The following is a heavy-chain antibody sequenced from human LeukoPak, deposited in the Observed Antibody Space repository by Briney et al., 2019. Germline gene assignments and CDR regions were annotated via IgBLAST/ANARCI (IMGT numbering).Heavy chain of an antibody. D-gene: IGHD4-17*01. CDR2: ISYDGSNK. Sequence: GGSLRLSCAASGFTFSSYAMHWVRQAPGKGLEWVAVISYDGSNKYYADSAKGRFTVSRDNSKNTLYLQMNSLRAEDTAVYYCAREKSGDSPNFDYWGQGTLVTVSS. V-gene: IGHV3-30*04. CDR1: GFTFSSYA. CDR3: AREKSGDSPNFDY. J-gene: IGHJ4*02.